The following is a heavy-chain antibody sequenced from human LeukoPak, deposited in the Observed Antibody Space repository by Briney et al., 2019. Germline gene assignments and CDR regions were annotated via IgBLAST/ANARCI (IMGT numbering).Heavy chain of an antibody. D-gene: IGHD6-13*01. J-gene: IGHJ3*02. CDR3: ARGIAAADYLADAFDI. CDR2: INHSGST. CDR1: GGSFSGYY. Sequence: SETLSLTCAVYGGSFSGYYWSWIRQPPGKGLEWIGEINHSGSTNYNPSLKSRVTISVDTSKNQFSLKLSSVTAADTAVYYCARGIAAADYLADAFDIWGQGTMVTVSS. V-gene: IGHV4-34*01.